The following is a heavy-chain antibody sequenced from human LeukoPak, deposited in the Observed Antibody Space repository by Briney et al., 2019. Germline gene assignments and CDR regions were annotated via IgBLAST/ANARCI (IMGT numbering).Heavy chain of an antibody. CDR1: GGSMSPYH. J-gene: IGHJ4*02. D-gene: IGHD6-19*01. CDR2: IYYSGST. V-gene: IGHV4-59*08. CDR3: ARAVSGRFDY. Sequence: SETLSLTCTVSGGSMSPYHWGWIRQPPGKGLEWTGYIYYSGSTNYNPSLNSRVTISVDTSKNQFSLRLSSVSAADTAIYYCARAVSGRFDYWGQGTLVTVSS.